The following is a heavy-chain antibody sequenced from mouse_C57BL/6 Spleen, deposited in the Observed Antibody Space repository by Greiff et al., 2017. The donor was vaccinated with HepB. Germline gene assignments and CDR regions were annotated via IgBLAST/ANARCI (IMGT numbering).Heavy chain of an antibody. V-gene: IGHV1-69*01. Sequence: QVQLQQPGAELVMPGASVKLSCKASGYTFTSYWMHWVKQRPGQGLEWIGEIDPSDSYTNYNQKFKGKSTLTVDKSSSTAYMQLSSLTSEDSAVYYCARGGGYYSNHWFFDVWGTGTTVTVSS. CDR2: IDPSDSYT. CDR1: GYTFTSYW. D-gene: IGHD2-5*01. J-gene: IGHJ1*03. CDR3: ARGGGYYSNHWFFDV.